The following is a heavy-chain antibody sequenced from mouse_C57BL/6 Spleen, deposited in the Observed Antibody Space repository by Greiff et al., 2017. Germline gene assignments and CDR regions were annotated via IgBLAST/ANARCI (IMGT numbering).Heavy chain of an antibody. CDR3: ARGLYYGYPYAMDY. Sequence: EVHLVESEGGLVQPGSSMKLSCTASGFTFSDYYMAWVRQVPEKGLEWVANINYDGSSTYYLDALKSRFIISRDNATNSLYLQMSRLMSEDTATYYCARGLYYGYPYAMDYWGQGTSVTVSS. CDR1: GFTFSDYY. V-gene: IGHV5-16*01. J-gene: IGHJ4*01. CDR2: INYDGSST. D-gene: IGHD2-2*01.